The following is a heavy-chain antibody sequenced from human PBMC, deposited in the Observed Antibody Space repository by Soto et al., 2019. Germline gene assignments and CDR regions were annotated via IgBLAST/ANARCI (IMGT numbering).Heavy chain of an antibody. J-gene: IGHJ4*02. V-gene: IGHV4-39*01. CDR2: LYSSGST. CDR3: AERIAASGNYFDH. CDR1: GGSISSSDYY. D-gene: IGHD6-13*01. Sequence: PSETLSLTCTVSGGSISSSDYYWGWIRQSPGKGLEWIGSLYSSGSTYHNPSLKSRVAISVDTSKNQFSLKLSSVTAADTGVYYCAERIAASGNYFDHWGQGTLVTVSS.